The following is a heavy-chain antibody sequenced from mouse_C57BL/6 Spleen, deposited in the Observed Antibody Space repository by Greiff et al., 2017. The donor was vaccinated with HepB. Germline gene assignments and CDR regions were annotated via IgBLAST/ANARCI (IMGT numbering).Heavy chain of an antibody. D-gene: IGHD1-1*01. V-gene: IGHV3-6*01. J-gene: IGHJ2*01. CDR2: ISYDGSN. CDR1: GYSITSGYY. CDR3: ARDYGSSY. Sequence: DVKLVESGPGLVKPSQSLSLTCSVTGYSITSGYYWNWIRQFPGNKLEWMGYISYDGSNNYNPSLKNRISITRDTSKNQFFLKLNSVTTEDTATYYCARDYGSSYWGQGTTLTVSS.